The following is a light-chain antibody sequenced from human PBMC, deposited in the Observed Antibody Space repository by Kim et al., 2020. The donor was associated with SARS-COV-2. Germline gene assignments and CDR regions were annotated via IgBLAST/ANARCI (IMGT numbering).Light chain of an antibody. CDR2: AAS. Sequence: GDRVTITCRASQDISNYLAWYQQKPGKVPKLLIYAASALQSGVPSRFSGSGSGTEFTLTISSLQPEDVAAYYCQNYNSATYTFGQGTKLEI. J-gene: IGKJ2*01. V-gene: IGKV1-27*01. CDR3: QNYNSATYT. CDR1: QDISNY.